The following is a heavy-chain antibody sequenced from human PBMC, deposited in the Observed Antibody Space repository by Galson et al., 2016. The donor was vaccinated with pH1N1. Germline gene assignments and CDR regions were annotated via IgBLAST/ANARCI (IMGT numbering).Heavy chain of an antibody. CDR2: INTKTGNP. V-gene: IGHV7-4-1*02. CDR3: ARETPSPSPTVLRYFDWSRGLSAFDM. D-gene: IGHD3-9*01. Sequence: SVKVSCKASGSTFSNHGINWVRQAPGQGLEWMGWINTKTGNPTYAQGFTGRFVFSLDTSVNTAYLQINSLKADGTAVYYCARETPSPSPTVLRYFDWSRGLSAFDMWGRGTLVTVSS. J-gene: IGHJ3*02. CDR1: GSTFSNHG.